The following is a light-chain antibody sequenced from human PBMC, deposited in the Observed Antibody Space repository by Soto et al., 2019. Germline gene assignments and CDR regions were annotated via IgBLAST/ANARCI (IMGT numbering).Light chain of an antibody. CDR1: STDVGGYNY. CDR3: GSYTSTETPLV. V-gene: IGLV2-14*01. Sequence: QSALAQPSSVSGSPGQSITISCTGTSTDVGGYNYVSWYQHHPGKGPKLIIYEVSNRPSGVSDRFSGSKSGNKASLIISNLEAEDESDYYCGSYTSTETPLVSGTGTKGTVL. J-gene: IGLJ1*01. CDR2: EVS.